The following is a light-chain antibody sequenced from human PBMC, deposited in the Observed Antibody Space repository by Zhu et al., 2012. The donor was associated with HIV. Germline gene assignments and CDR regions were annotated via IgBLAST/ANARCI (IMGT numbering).Light chain of an antibody. CDR3: QQYSDWPLT. CDR2: GAF. Sequence: EIVMTQSPATLSVSPGETATLSCRASHSVSSTLAWYQQKPGQAPRLLIYGAFTRATGIPPRFSGRGSGTEFTLLISSLQSEDFAVYYCQQYSDWPLTFGGGTKVGSN. CDR1: HSVSST. J-gene: IGKJ4*01. V-gene: IGKV3-15*01.